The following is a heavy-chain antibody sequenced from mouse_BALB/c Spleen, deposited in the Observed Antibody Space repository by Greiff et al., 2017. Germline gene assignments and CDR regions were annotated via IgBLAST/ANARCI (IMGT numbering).Heavy chain of an antibody. J-gene: IGHJ4*01. Sequence: VQLQQSGAELVRPGTSVKVSCKASGYAFTNYLIEWVKQRPGQGLEWIGVINPGSGGTNYNEKFKGKATLTADKSSSTAYMQLSSLTSDDSAVYFCARGNDYKDAMDYWGQGTSVTVSS. V-gene: IGHV1-54*01. D-gene: IGHD2-4*01. CDR1: GYAFTNYL. CDR2: INPGSGGT. CDR3: ARGNDYKDAMDY.